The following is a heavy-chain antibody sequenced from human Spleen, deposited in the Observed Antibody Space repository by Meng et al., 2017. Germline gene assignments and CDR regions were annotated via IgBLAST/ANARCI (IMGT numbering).Heavy chain of an antibody. J-gene: IGHJ5*02. CDR2: ISTTGST. D-gene: IGHD4-17*01. CDR3: ARVFSGDGGLPKWFDP. Sequence: HVQQLGAGMFNPSQTRSLTWTDSVGSISGGSYDWSWIRHPAGKGLEWIGRISTTGSTNYNPSLKSRITISVDTSKNQFSLKLSSVTAADTAVYYCARVFSGDGGLPKWFDPWGQGTLVTVSS. CDR1: VGSISGGSYD. V-gene: IGHV4-61*02.